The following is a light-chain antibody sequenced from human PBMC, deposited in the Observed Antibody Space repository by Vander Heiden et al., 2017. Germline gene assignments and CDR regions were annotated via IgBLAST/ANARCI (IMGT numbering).Light chain of an antibody. CDR1: AGSVSASYY. V-gene: IGLV8-61*01. CDR2: STN. CDR3: VLYMGSGISL. J-gene: IGLJ3*02. Sequence: QTVVTQAPSFSVSPGGTVTLPCGLNAGSVSASYYPSWYQQTPGQAPRTLIYSTNTRSSGVPDRFSGSILGNKAALTITGAQADDESHYFCVLYMGSGISLFGGGTKLTVL.